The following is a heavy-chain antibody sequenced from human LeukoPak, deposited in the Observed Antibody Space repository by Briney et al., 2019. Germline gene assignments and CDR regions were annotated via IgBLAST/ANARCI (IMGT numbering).Heavy chain of an antibody. CDR3: AKTYYYSSGNF. V-gene: IGHV3-7*01. J-gene: IGHJ4*02. CDR1: GFIFSSFS. Sequence: GGSLRLSRVASGFIFSSFSMSWVRQAPGKGLEWVANINQDGSEKYYVDSVKGRFTISRDNSKSSLYLQMNSLRAEDTATYYCAKTYYYSSGNFWGQGTLVTVSS. CDR2: INQDGSEK. D-gene: IGHD3-10*01.